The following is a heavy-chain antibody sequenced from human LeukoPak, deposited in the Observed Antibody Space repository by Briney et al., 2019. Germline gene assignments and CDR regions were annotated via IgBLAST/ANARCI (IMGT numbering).Heavy chain of an antibody. CDR2: ISGSGGST. CDR3: VVVPAAMRWEGGTEGVYFDY. D-gene: IGHD2-2*01. Sequence: RPGGSLRLSCAASGFTFSSYGMSWVRQAPGKGLEWVSAISGSGGSTYYADSVKGRFTISRDNSKNTLYLQMNSLRAEDTAVYYCVVVPAAMRWEGGTEGVYFDYWGQGTLVTVSS. J-gene: IGHJ4*02. V-gene: IGHV3-23*01. CDR1: GFTFSSYG.